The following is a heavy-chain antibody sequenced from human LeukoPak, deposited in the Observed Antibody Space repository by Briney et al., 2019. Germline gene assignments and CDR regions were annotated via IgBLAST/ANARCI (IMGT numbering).Heavy chain of an antibody. Sequence: GGSLRLSCAASGFTFNNYGMHWVRQAPGKGLEWVAFIRSDGNNKYYADSVKGRFTISRDNSKNTLYLQMNSLRAEDTAVYYCAELGITMIGGVWGKGTTVTISS. CDR2: IRSDGNNK. CDR1: GFTFNNYG. J-gene: IGHJ6*04. CDR3: AELGITMIGGV. D-gene: IGHD3-10*02. V-gene: IGHV3-30*02.